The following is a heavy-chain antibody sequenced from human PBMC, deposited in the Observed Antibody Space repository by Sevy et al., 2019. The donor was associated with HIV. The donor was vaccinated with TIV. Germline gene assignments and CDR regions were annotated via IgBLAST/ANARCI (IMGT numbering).Heavy chain of an antibody. Sequence: GGSLRLSCEASGFTFSSYGMHWVRQAPGKGLEWVTFIRYDGSTKYYADSVTGRFTISSDNSKNTVFLQMNSLRVEDTAVYYCAKGRGILQGALLSDDVWGQGTMVTVSS. CDR2: IRYDGSTK. CDR1: GFTFSSYG. CDR3: AKGRGILQGALLSDDV. D-gene: IGHD3-10*01. V-gene: IGHV3-30*02. J-gene: IGHJ3*01.